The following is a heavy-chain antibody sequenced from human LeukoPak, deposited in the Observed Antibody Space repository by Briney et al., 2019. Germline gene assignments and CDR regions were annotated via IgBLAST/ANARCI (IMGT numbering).Heavy chain of an antibody. D-gene: IGHD3-10*01. CDR1: GFTFSSCA. J-gene: IGHJ4*02. V-gene: IGHV3-23*01. Sequence: PGGSLRLSCAASGFTFSSCAMSWVRQAPGKGLEWVSAISGSGGSTYYADSVKGRFTISRDNSKNTLYLQMNSLRAEDTAVYYCAKNRGNYYGSGSYYLDYWGQGTLVTVSS. CDR3: AKNRGNYYGSGSYYLDY. CDR2: ISGSGGST.